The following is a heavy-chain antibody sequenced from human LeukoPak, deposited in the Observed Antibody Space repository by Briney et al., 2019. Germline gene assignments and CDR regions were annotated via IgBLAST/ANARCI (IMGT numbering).Heavy chain of an antibody. V-gene: IGHV4-38-2*01. CDR3: ARVYCTSFGCYNFDY. J-gene: IGHJ4*02. CDR2: IYHSETT. D-gene: IGHD2-2*01. CDR1: GYSISSGYY. Sequence: SETLSLTCAVSGYSISSGYYWGWIRQPPGKGLDWIGSIYHSETTYYNPSLESRITISVDTSRNQFSLKVTSVTAADTALYCCARVYCTSFGCYNFDYWGQGALVTVSS.